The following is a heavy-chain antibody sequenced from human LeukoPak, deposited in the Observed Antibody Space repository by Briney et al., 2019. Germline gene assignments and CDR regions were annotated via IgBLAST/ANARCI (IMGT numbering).Heavy chain of an antibody. V-gene: IGHV4-39*07. Sequence: SETLSLTCTVSGGSISGSSYYWGWIRQPPGKGLEWIGSIYYSGSTYYNPSLKSRVTISVDTSKNQFSLKLSSVTAADTAVYYCAREGDDYGDYVETLWGQGTLVTVSS. CDR2: IYYSGST. D-gene: IGHD4-17*01. CDR1: GGSISGSSYY. J-gene: IGHJ4*02. CDR3: AREGDDYGDYVETL.